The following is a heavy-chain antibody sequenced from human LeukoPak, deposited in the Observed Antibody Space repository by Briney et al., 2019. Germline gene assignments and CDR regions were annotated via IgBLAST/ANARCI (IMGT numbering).Heavy chain of an antibody. V-gene: IGHV3-30*04. D-gene: IGHD2-2*01. CDR3: ARDEARYCSSTSSYGLFY. CDR1: VFTFSSYA. J-gene: IGHJ4*02. CDR2: ISYDGSNK. Sequence: SLRLSCAASVFTFSSYAMHGVRQAPGKGLGWGAVISYDGSNKYYANSVKGRFTTSRYNSKKTLFLQMKSLRAEETAVYYCARDEARYCSSTSSYGLFYWGQGTLVTVSS.